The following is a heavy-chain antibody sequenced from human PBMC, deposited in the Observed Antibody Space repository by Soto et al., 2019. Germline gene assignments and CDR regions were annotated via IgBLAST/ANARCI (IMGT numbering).Heavy chain of an antibody. V-gene: IGHV3-21*01. D-gene: IGHD3-10*02. Sequence: EVQLVESGGGLVKPGGSLRLSCAASGFTFSIYSMNWVRQAPGKGLEWVSSISSRSSYIYYADSVKGRFTISRDNAKKAPYKQMNRPRAEDTAGYYCARGDVGDYYGMDVWGQGTTVTVSS. CDR2: ISSRSSYI. J-gene: IGHJ6*02. CDR1: GFTFSIYS. CDR3: ARGDVGDYYGMDV.